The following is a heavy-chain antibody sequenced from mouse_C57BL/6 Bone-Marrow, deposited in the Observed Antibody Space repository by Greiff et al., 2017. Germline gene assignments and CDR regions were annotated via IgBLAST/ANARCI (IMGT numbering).Heavy chain of an antibody. Sequence: VQLQQSGAELVRPGASVKLSCTASGFNIKDDYIHWVKQRPEQGLEWIGWIDPEIGDTEYASKFQGKATITSDTSSNTAYLPLSSLTSDDTAVYYCSSFDGNYFDFWGQGTPLTVAS. V-gene: IGHV14-4*01. CDR2: IDPEIGDT. D-gene: IGHD2-3*01. J-gene: IGHJ2*01. CDR3: SSFDGNYFDF. CDR1: GFNIKDDY.